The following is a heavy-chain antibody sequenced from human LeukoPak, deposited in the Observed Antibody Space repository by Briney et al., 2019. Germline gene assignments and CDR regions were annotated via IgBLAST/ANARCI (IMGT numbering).Heavy chain of an antibody. D-gene: IGHD5-18*01. CDR3: ASPFVCVDTAMDAGCYFDY. CDR2: ISSSSSYI. Sequence: GGSLRLSCAAYGFTFSSYSMNWVRQAPGKGLEWVSSISSSSSYIYYADSVKGRFTISRDNAKNSLYLQMNSLRAEDTAVYYCASPFVCVDTAMDAGCYFDYWGQGTLVTVSS. CDR1: GFTFSSYS. V-gene: IGHV3-21*01. J-gene: IGHJ4*02.